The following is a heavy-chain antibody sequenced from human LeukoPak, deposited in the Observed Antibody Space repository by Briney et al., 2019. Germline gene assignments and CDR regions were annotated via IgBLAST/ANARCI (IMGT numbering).Heavy chain of an antibody. CDR2: IYYSGST. D-gene: IGHD3-10*01. CDR1: GGSISSSSYY. V-gene: IGHV4-39*01. CDR3: XXXGXXXXYXXGXQQPGNXFDP. J-gene: IGHJ5*02. Sequence: PXETLXXXCTVSGGSISSSSYYWGWIRQPPGKGLEWIGSIYYSGSTYYNPSLKSRVTISVDTSKNQFSLKLSSVTAADTAVYXXXXXGXXXXYXXGXQQPGNXFDPWGQGXLVTVSS.